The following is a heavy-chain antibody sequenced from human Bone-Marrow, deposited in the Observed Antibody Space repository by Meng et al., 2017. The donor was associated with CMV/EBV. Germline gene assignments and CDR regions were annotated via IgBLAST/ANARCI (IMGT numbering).Heavy chain of an antibody. V-gene: IGHV1-18*01. CDR3: AREMYYYDSSGHNWFDP. CDR2: ISAYNGNT. D-gene: IGHD3-22*01. CDR1: GYTFTSYG. J-gene: IGHJ5*02. Sequence: QVQLVQSGAEVKKPGASVKVSCKASGYTFTSYGLTWVRQAPGQGLEWMGWISAYNGNTKYAQNLQGRVTMTTDTSTSTVYMELSRLRSDDTAVYYCAREMYYYDSSGHNWFDPWGQGTLVTVSS.